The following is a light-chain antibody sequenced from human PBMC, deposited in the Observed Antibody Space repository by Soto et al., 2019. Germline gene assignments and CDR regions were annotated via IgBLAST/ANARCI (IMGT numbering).Light chain of an antibody. CDR3: QQYGGSPRIT. CDR2: GAS. V-gene: IGKV3-20*01. CDR1: ERLSSVY. J-gene: IGKJ5*01. Sequence: EIVLTQSPGTLSLSPGERATLSCRASERLSSVYLAWYQQRPGQPHRLLIYGASNRATGIPDRFSGSGSGTDFTLIINRLEPEDVAIYYCQQYGGSPRITFGQGTRLEIK.